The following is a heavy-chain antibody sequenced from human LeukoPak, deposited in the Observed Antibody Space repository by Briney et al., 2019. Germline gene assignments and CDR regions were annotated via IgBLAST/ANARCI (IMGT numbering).Heavy chain of an antibody. CDR2: ISSSSSYI. D-gene: IGHD1-14*01. CDR1: GFTFSSYS. Sequence: GGSLRLSCAASGFTFSSYSMNWVRQAPGKGLEWVSSISSSSSYIYYADSVKGRFTISRDNAKNSLYLQMNSLRAEDTAVYYCAKEVFTGSGGAFDIWGHGTMVTVSS. V-gene: IGHV3-21*01. CDR3: AKEVFTGSGGAFDI. J-gene: IGHJ3*02.